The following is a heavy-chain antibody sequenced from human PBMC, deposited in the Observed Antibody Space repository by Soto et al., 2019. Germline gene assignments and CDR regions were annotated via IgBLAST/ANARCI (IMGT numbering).Heavy chain of an antibody. D-gene: IGHD1-26*01. Sequence: EVQLVESGGGLVQPGGSLKLSCAVSGFTFSVSAIHWVRQASGKGLEWVGRIRSKADNYATAYGATVKGRFSISRDDCKNTAYLQMSSLNTEDTAVKYCARLAEWEYYDDIDDCGKGTTVT. CDR1: GFTFSVSA. V-gene: IGHV3-73*02. J-gene: IGHJ6*04. CDR3: ARLAEWEYYDDIDD. CDR2: IRSKADNYAT.